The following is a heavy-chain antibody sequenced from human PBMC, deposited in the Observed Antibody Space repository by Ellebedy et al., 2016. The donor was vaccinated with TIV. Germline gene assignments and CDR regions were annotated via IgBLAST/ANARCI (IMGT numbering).Heavy chain of an antibody. V-gene: IGHV4-59*08. CDR2: IYYSGST. Sequence: SETLSLTXTVSGGSISSYYWSWIRQPPGKGLEWIGYIYYSGSTNYNPSLKSRVTISVDTSKNQFSLKLSSVTAADTAVYYCARGFPDSSGWWGPDGSPHYFDYWGQGTLVTVSS. J-gene: IGHJ4*02. CDR3: ARGFPDSSGWWGPDGSPHYFDY. D-gene: IGHD6-19*01. CDR1: GGSISSYY.